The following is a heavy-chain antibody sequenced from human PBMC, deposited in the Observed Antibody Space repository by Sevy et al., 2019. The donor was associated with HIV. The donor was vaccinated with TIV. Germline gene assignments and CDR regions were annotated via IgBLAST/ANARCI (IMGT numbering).Heavy chain of an antibody. CDR3: ASEELVLRAGVC. J-gene: IGHJ4*02. V-gene: IGHV3-21*01. D-gene: IGHD6-13*01. Sequence: GGSLRLSCAASGFTFSSYTMNWVRQAPGKGLEWVSTISSTSTYRYYADSMKGRFTISRDDAKKSLFLQMESLRAEDTAVYYCASEELVLRAGVCWGQGTLVTVSS. CDR1: GFTFSSYT. CDR2: ISSTSTYR.